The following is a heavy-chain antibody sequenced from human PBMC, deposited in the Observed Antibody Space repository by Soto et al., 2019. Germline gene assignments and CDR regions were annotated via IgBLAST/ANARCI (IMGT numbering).Heavy chain of an antibody. CDR2: ISSSSSTI. J-gene: IGHJ3*02. D-gene: IGHD3-9*01. CDR1: GFTFSSYS. CDR3: AREYSDILTGYPDAFDI. Sequence: GGSLRLSCAASGFTFSSYSMNWVRQAPGKGLEWVSYISSSSSTIYYADSVKVRFTISRDNAKNSLYLQMNSLRDEDTAVYYCAREYSDILTGYPDAFDIWGQGTMVTVSS. V-gene: IGHV3-48*02.